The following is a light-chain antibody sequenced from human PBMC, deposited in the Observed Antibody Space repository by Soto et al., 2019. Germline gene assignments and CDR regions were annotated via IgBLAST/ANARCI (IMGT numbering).Light chain of an antibody. CDR3: NSYTNSSAVV. J-gene: IGLJ2*01. CDR2: EVT. Sequence: QSVLTQPASVSGSPGQSITISCAGTRDDIGAYDYVSWYQQHPGNAPKLLVYEVTNRPSGVSDRFSGSKSGNTASLTISGLQAENEADYYCNSYTNSSAVVVGGGTKVTV. CDR1: RDDIGAYDY. V-gene: IGLV2-14*01.